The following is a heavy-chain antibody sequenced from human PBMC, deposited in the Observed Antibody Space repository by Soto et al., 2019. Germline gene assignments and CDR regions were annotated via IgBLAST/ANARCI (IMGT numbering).Heavy chain of an antibody. J-gene: IGHJ4*02. V-gene: IGHV5-10-1*01. CDR2: IDPSDSYT. D-gene: IGHD2-2*01. CDR3: ASPRSGYCSSTSCSNFDY. Sequence: RGESLKISCKGSGYSFTSYWISWVRQMPGKGLEWMGRIDPSDSYTNYSPSFQGHVTISADKSISTAYLQWSSLKASDTAMYYCASPRSGYCSSTSCSNFDYWGQGTLVTVSS. CDR1: GYSFTSYW.